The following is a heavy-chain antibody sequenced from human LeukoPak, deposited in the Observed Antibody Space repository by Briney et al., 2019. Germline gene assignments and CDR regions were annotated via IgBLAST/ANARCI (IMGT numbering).Heavy chain of an antibody. D-gene: IGHD3-22*01. V-gene: IGHV4-61*02. CDR3: ARGPSPDYYDSSGYYYSDY. CDR2: IYTSGST. J-gene: IGHJ4*02. CDR1: GGSISSGSYY. Sequence: PSETLSLTCTVSGGSISSGSYYWSWIRQPAGKGLEWIGRIYTSGSTNYNPSLKSRVTISVDTSKNQFSLKLSSVTAADAAVYYCARGPSPDYYDSSGYYYSDYWGQGTLVTVSS.